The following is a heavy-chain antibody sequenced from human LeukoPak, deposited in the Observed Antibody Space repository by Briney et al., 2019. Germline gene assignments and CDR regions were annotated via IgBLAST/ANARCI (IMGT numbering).Heavy chain of an antibody. J-gene: IGHJ4*02. CDR1: GFTFSNAW. CDR2: IKQDGSEK. V-gene: IGHV3-7*01. D-gene: IGHD6-19*01. Sequence: GGSLRLSCAASGFTFSNAWMSWVRQAPGRGLEWVANIKQDGSEKYYVDSVKGRFTISRDNAKNSLYLQMDSLRAEDTAVYYCAREASSGWLDYFDYWGQGTLVTVSS. CDR3: AREASSGWLDYFDY.